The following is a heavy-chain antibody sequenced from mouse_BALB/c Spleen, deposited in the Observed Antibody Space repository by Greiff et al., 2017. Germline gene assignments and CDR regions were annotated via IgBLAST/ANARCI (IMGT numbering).Heavy chain of an antibody. J-gene: IGHJ4*01. CDR2: IWAGGST. CDR3: AREEYAMDY. CDR1: GFSLTSYG. V-gene: IGHV2-9*02. Sequence: QVHVKQSGPGLVAPSQSLSITCTVSGFSLTSYGVHWVRQPPGKGLEWLGVIWAGGSTNYNSALMSRLSISKDNSKSQVFLKMNSLQTDDTAMYYCAREEYAMDYWGQGTSVTVSS.